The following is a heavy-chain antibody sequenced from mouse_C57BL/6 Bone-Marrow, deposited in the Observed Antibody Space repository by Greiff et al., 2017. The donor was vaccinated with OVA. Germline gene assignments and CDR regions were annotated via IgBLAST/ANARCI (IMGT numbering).Heavy chain of an antibody. J-gene: IGHJ1*03. CDR1: GYTFTDYY. D-gene: IGHD2-4*01. Sequence: SGPVLVKPGASVKMSCKASGYTFTDYYMNWVKQSHGKSLEWIGVINPYNGGTSYNQKFKGKATLTVDKSSSTAYMELNSLTSEDSAVYYCAPIYYDSDWYFDVWGTGTTVTVSS. CDR3: APIYYDSDWYFDV. CDR2: INPYNGGT. V-gene: IGHV1-19*01.